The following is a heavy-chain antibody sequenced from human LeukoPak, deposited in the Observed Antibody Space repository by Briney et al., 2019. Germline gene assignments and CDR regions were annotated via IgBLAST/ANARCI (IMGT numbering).Heavy chain of an antibody. V-gene: IGHV1-2*02. Sequence: ASVKVSCKASGYTFTGYYMHWVRQAPGQGLEWMGWINPNSGGTNYAQKFQGRVTMTRDTSISTAYMELSRLRSDDTAVYYCARDGSPYSSSSSFDYWGQGTLVTVSS. CDR1: GYTFTGYY. CDR3: ARDGSPYSSSSSFDY. J-gene: IGHJ4*02. CDR2: INPNSGGT. D-gene: IGHD6-6*01.